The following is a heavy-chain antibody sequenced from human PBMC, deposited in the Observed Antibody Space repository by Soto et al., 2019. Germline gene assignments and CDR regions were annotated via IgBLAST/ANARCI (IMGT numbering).Heavy chain of an antibody. CDR2: ISSSGVNT. CDR3: AKRPTSTGFGDPFDV. V-gene: IGHV3-23*01. J-gene: IGHJ3*01. CDR1: GFSFSTYA. Sequence: EVQLLESGGDLVQPGGSLRLSCAASGFSFSTYAMSWVRQAPGKGLEWVSTISSSGVNTYYTDSVKGRFTISRDNSKDTLYLQVNSLRAEDTAIYYCAKRPTSTGFGDPFDVWGQGTMVTVSS. D-gene: IGHD3-10*01.